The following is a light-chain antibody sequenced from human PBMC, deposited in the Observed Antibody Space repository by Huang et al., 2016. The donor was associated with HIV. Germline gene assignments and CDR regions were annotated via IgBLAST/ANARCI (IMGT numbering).Light chain of an antibody. V-gene: IGKV1-39*01. CDR3: QQSHSSPWT. CDR1: HNIDTY. CDR2: GAS. J-gene: IGKJ1*01. Sequence: DIQMTQSPSSLSASVGDRVTITCRASHNIDTYLNWYQHKPGKAPNLLIFGASNLQSGVPSRFRGSGIGTDFTLSINSLQPEDSALYYCQQSHSSPWTFGQGTKVEIK.